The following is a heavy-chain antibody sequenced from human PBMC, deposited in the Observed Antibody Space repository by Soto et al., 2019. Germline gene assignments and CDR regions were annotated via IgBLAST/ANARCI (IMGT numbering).Heavy chain of an antibody. CDR2: ISSSSSTI. CDR3: ASGTLGYCSGGSCYPPRPLAYYYMDV. Sequence: GGSLRLSCAASGFTFSSYSMNWVRQAPGKGLEWVSYISSSSSTIYYADSVKGRFTISRDNAKNSLYLQMNSLRAEDTAVYYCASGTLGYCSGGSCYPPRPLAYYYMDVWGKGTTVTVSS. V-gene: IGHV3-48*01. D-gene: IGHD2-15*01. CDR1: GFTFSSYS. J-gene: IGHJ6*03.